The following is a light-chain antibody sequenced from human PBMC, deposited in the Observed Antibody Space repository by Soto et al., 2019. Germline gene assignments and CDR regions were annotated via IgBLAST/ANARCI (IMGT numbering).Light chain of an antibody. V-gene: IGLV2-18*02. J-gene: IGLJ2*01. CDR3: SSYTGSSTLVV. CDR1: SSDVGRYNH. CDR2: DVS. Sequence: QSALTQPPSVSGSPGQSVSISCTGTSSDVGRYNHVSWYQQPPGTAPKLMIYDVSNRPSGVPDRFSGSKSGNTASLTISGLQAEDEAEYYCSSYTGSSTLVVFGGGTKVTAL.